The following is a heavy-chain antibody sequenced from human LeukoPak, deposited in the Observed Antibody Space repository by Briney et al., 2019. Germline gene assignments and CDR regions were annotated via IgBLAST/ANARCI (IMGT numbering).Heavy chain of an antibody. CDR1: GGSISSSSYY. Sequence: KASETLSLTCTVSGGSISSSSYYWGWIRQPPGKGLEWIGSIYYSGSTYYNPSLKSRVTISVDTSKNQFSLKLSSVTAADTAVYYCARVVVAAPIDYWGQGTLATVSS. D-gene: IGHD2-15*01. V-gene: IGHV4-39*07. CDR2: IYYSGST. CDR3: ARVVVAAPIDY. J-gene: IGHJ4*02.